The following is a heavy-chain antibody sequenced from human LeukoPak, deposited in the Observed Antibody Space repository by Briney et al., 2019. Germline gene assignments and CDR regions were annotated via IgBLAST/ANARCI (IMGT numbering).Heavy chain of an antibody. CDR1: GGSFSGYY. V-gene: IGHV4-34*01. CDR2: INHSGST. CDR3: ARYRTGAFDI. J-gene: IGHJ3*02. D-gene: IGHD1-1*01. Sequence: SETLSLTCAVYGGSFSGYYWSWIRQPPGKGLEWIGEINHSGSTNYNPSLKSRVTISVDTSKNQFSLKLSSVTAADTAVYYCARYRTGAFDIWGQGTMITVSS.